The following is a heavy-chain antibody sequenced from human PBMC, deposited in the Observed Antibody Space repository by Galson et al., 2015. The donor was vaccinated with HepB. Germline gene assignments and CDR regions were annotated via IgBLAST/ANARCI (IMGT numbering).Heavy chain of an antibody. CDR1: GYIFTSYG. J-gene: IGHJ3*02. D-gene: IGHD1-1*01. CDR3: ARNTSDNNGFDI. Sequence: SVKVSCKASGYIFTSYGVSWVRQAPGQGLEWMGWISGYNDDTNYGQRLQGRLTMTTDTSASTAYVELRSLRSDDTAVYYCARNTSDNNGFDIWGQGTMVTISS. CDR2: ISGYNDDT. V-gene: IGHV1-18*01.